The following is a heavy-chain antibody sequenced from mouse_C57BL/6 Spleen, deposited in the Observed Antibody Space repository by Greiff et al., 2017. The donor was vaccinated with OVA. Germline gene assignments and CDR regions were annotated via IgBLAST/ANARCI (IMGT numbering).Heavy chain of an antibody. D-gene: IGHD4-1*01. V-gene: IGHV5-4*01. CDR2: ISDGGSYT. Sequence: EVNVVESGGGLVKPGGSLKLSCAASGFTFSSYAMSWVRQTPEKRLEWVATISDGGSYTYYPDNVKGRFTISRDNAKNNLYLQMSHLKSEDTAMYYCAREGLGPHWYFDVWGTGTTVTVSS. CDR3: AREGLGPHWYFDV. CDR1: GFTFSSYA. J-gene: IGHJ1*03.